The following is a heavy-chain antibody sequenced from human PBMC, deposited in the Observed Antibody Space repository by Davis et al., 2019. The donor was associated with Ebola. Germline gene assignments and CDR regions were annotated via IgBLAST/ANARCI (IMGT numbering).Heavy chain of an antibody. J-gene: IGHJ6*02. V-gene: IGHV3-53*01. CDR2: IYDRST. D-gene: IGHD3-3*01. CDR3: AKGGHGSVYDYYTLDV. CDR1: GFTVSSNH. Sequence: GESLKISCAASGFTVSSNHMSWVRQAPGKGLEWVSVIYDRSTAYADSVRGRFTISRDNSENTLYLQMNTLRAEDTAVYHCAKGGHGSVYDYYTLDVWGQGTTVTVSS.